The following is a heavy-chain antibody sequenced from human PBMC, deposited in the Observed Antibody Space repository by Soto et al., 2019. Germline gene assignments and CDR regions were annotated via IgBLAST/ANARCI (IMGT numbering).Heavy chain of an antibody. CDR1: GYSFTDYH. Sequence: ASVKVSCKASGYSFTDYHIHWVRQAPGQGLEWLGRINPKSGGTSTAQKFQGWVTMTRDRSISTVYMELTRPRSDDTAVYFCARGHSTDCSNGVCSFFYYYGMDVWGQGTTVTAP. CDR2: INPKSGGT. J-gene: IGHJ6*02. CDR3: ARGHSTDCSNGVCSFFYYYGMDV. D-gene: IGHD2-8*01. V-gene: IGHV1-2*04.